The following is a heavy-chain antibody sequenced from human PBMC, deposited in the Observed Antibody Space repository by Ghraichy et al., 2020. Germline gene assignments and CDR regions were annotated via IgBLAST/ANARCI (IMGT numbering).Heavy chain of an antibody. CDR3: ARGRITMVRGVTYYFDY. D-gene: IGHD3-10*01. J-gene: IGHJ4*02. V-gene: IGHV3-64*01. Sequence: GGSLRLSCAASGFTFSSYAMHWVRQAPGKGLEYVSPISSNGGSTYYANSVKGRFTISRDNSKNTLYLQMGSLRAEDMAVYYCARGRITMVRGVTYYFDYWGQGTLVTVSS. CDR1: GFTFSSYA. CDR2: ISSNGGST.